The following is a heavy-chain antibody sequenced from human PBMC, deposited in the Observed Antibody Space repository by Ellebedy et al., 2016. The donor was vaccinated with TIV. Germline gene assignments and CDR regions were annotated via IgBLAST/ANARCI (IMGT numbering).Heavy chain of an antibody. CDR2: ITTSGVSV. D-gene: IGHD3-22*01. V-gene: IGHV3-23*01. CDR1: GFTFSSYA. CDR3: AREAISYATSGYYFDS. J-gene: IGHJ4*02. Sequence: PGGSLRLSCAASGFTFSSYAMSWVRQAPGKGLEWVSGITTSGVSVYSGDSVKGRFSISRDTSKNTLYLQMNSLRAEDTAVYYCAREAISYATSGYYFDSWGQGTLVAVSS.